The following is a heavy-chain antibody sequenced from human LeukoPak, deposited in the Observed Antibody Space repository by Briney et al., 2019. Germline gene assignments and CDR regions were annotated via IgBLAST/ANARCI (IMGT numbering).Heavy chain of an antibody. CDR1: GFTFDDYA. CDR2: ISWNSGSI. J-gene: IGHJ4*02. V-gene: IGHV3-9*01. CDR3: AKALSGSYPHYFDY. Sequence: GGSLRLSCAASGFTFDDYAMHWVRQAPGKGLEWVSGISWNSGSIGYADSVRGRFTISRDNAKNSLYLQMNSLRAEDTALYYCAKALSGSYPHYFDYWGQGTLVTVSS. D-gene: IGHD1-26*01.